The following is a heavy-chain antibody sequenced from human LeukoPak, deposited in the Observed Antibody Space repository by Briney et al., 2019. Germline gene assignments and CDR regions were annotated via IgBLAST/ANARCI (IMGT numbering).Heavy chain of an antibody. J-gene: IGHJ4*02. CDR3: ARGRRSRENRYYFDY. CDR2: MNPNSGNT. Sequence: GASVKVSCKAAGYTFTSYDINWLRQATGQGLEWMGWMNPNSGNTGYAQKFQGRVTITRNTSISTAYMELSSLRSEDTAVYYCARGRRSRENRYYFDYWGQGTLVTVSS. CDR1: GYTFTSYD. V-gene: IGHV1-8*01. D-gene: IGHD1-26*01.